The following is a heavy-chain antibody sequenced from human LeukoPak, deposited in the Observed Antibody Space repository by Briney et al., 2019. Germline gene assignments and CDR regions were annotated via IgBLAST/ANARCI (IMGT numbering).Heavy chain of an antibody. CDR1: GFTFSSYS. J-gene: IGHJ4*02. D-gene: IGHD3-16*02. V-gene: IGHV3-23*01. CDR2: ISGSGGST. CDR3: AKVGQDYVWGSYRPTGYFDY. Sequence: GGSLRLSCAASGFTFSSYSMSWVRQAPGKGLEWVSAISGSGGSTYYADSVKGRFTISRDNSKNTLYLQMNSLRAEDTAVYYCAKVGQDYVWGSYRPTGYFDYWGQGTLVTVSS.